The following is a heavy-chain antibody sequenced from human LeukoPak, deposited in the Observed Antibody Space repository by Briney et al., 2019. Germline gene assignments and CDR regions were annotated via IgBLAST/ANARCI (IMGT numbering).Heavy chain of an antibody. D-gene: IGHD1-26*01. CDR2: IYYSGST. J-gene: IGHJ5*02. CDR1: GGSISNTSYY. CDR3: ARDLKVGATTGFDP. Sequence: PAETLSLTCTVSGGSISNTSYYWGWIRQPPGKGLEWIGSIYYSGSTYYNPSLKSRVTISVDTSKNQFSLKLSSVTAADTAVYYCARDLKVGATTGFDPWGQGTLVTVSS. V-gene: IGHV4-39*07.